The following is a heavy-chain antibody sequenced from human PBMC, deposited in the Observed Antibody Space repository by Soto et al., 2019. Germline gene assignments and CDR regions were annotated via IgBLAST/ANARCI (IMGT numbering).Heavy chain of an antibody. Sequence: GGSLRLSCAASGFTFSSYAMSWVRQAPGKGLGWVSAISGSGGSTYYADSVKGRFTISRDNSKNTLYLQMNSLRAEDTAVYYCAKIPSSGWYYFDYWGQGTLVTVSS. CDR2: ISGSGGST. V-gene: IGHV3-23*01. D-gene: IGHD6-19*01. CDR3: AKIPSSGWYYFDY. J-gene: IGHJ4*02. CDR1: GFTFSSYA.